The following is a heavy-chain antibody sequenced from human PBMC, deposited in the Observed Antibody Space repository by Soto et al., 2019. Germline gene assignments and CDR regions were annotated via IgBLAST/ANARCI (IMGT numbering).Heavy chain of an antibody. D-gene: IGHD6-19*01. CDR3: SRAGGLGAVDVDY. Sequence: QLQLQESGSGLVKPSQTLSLTCAVSGGSISSGGYSWSWIRQPPGKGLEWIGYIYHGSTYYNPSLKSRVTISVDRSKNQFSLKLSSVTAADTAVYYCSRAGGLGAVDVDYWGQGTLVTVSS. CDR2: IYHGST. V-gene: IGHV4-30-2*01. CDR1: GGSISSGGYS. J-gene: IGHJ4*02.